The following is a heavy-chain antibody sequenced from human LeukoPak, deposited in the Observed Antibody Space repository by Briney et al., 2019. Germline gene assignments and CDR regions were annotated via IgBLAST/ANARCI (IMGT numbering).Heavy chain of an antibody. J-gene: IGHJ4*02. Sequence: SGGPLRLSCAASGFTFSTYWMHWVRQAPGKGLVWVSRISSDGSITSYADSVKGRFTISRDNAKNTLYLQMNSLRAEDTAVYYCARAQWDYDSSGPRYWGQGTLVTVSS. CDR3: ARAQWDYDSSGPRY. CDR1: GFTFSTYW. CDR2: ISSDGSIT. V-gene: IGHV3-74*01. D-gene: IGHD3-22*01.